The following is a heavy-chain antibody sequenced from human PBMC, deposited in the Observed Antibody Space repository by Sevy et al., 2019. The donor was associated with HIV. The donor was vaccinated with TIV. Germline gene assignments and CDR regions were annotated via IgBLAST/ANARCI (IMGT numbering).Heavy chain of an antibody. V-gene: IGHV3-48*03. D-gene: IGHD6-19*01. J-gene: IGHJ5*02. CDR2: ISSSANDI. CDR3: AGEGIGGFYSSLDR. Sequence: GGSLRLSCAASGFTFTTYDMTWVRQAPGKGLEWVSYISSSANDIKYADSVKGRFTISRDNARNSLYLAMSSLRAEDTAVYDCAGEGIGGFYSSLDRWGQGTLVTVSS. CDR1: GFTFTTYD.